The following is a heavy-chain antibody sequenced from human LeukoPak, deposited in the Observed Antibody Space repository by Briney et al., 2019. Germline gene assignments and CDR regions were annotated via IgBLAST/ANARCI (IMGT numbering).Heavy chain of an antibody. CDR1: GGSFSGYY. J-gene: IGHJ4*02. CDR3: ARGPHQLVVIRD. D-gene: IGHD3-22*01. CDR2: INHSGST. Sequence: PSETLSLTCAVYGGSFSGYYWSWIRQPPGKGLEWIGEINHSGSTNYNPSLKSRVTISVDTSKNQFSLKLSSVTAADTAVYYCARGPHQLVVIRDWGQGTLVTVSS. V-gene: IGHV4-34*01.